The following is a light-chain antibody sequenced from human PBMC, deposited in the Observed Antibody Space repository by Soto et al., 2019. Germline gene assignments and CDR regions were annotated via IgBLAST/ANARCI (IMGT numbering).Light chain of an antibody. CDR3: LHALQPPPA. CDR1: QSLLHRSGYHY. CDR2: LGS. V-gene: IGKV2-28*01. Sequence: DIVLTQSPLSLPVTPGEPASISCRSSQSLLHRSGYHYLDWYVQKPGQSQQLLIYLGSNRATGVPDRFSGSGSGTDFTLKINRVEAEDVGVYYCLHALQPPPAFGQGTKVEIK. J-gene: IGKJ1*01.